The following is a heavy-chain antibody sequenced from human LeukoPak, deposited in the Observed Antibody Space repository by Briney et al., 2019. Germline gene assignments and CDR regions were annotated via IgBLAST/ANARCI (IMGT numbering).Heavy chain of an antibody. Sequence: GGSLRFSCVASGFTFGPYWMHWVRQVPGKGLVWVSRINNDGSDTIYADSVKGRFTVSRDNSKDTLFLQMNSLRAEDTAVYYCARGGGDHAFDIWGQGTMVTVSS. J-gene: IGHJ3*02. D-gene: IGHD3-16*01. CDR1: GFTFGPYW. CDR2: INNDGSDT. V-gene: IGHV3-74*01. CDR3: ARGGGDHAFDI.